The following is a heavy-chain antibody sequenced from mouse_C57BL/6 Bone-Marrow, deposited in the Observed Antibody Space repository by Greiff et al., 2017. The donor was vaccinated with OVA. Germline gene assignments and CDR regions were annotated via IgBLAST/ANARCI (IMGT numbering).Heavy chain of an antibody. CDR2: IDPANGNP. CDR3: ASNYGTRC. V-gene: IGHV14-3*01. J-gene: IGHJ2*01. D-gene: IGHD1-1*01. Sequence: EVQLKESVAELVRPGASVKLSCTASGFNIKNTYMHWVKQRPEQGLEWIGRIDPANGNPKYAPKFQGKATITADTSSNTAYQQRSSLTSEDTAIYYCASNYGTRCWGQGTTRTVSS. CDR1: GFNIKNTY.